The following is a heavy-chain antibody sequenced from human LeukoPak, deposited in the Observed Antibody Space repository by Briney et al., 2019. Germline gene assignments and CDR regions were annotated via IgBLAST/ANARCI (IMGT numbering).Heavy chain of an antibody. V-gene: IGHV3-21*01. D-gene: IGHD2-8*01. CDR3: ARDGDIVLMVYAPNYFDY. J-gene: IGHJ4*02. CDR1: GFTFSDYT. Sequence: GGSLRLSCAASGFTFSDYTMNWVRQAPGKGLEWVSSISSTGSYIYYADSVKGRFTISRDNAKNSLYLQMNSLRAEDTAVYYCARDGDIVLMVYAPNYFDYWGQGTLVTVSS. CDR2: ISSTGSYI.